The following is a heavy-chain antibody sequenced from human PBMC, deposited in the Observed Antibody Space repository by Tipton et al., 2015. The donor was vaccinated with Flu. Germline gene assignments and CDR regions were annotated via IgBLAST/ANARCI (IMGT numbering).Heavy chain of an antibody. J-gene: IGHJ5*02. D-gene: IGHD6-6*01. CDR3: VSDPSSSSVYWFDP. CDR1: GASINIYF. Sequence: TLSLTCTVSGASINIYFWSWIRQSPGKGLEWIGYIYSGGSTKYNPYFDSRVTMSLDTSKNQFSLKVTSVTAADTAVYFCVSDPSSSSVYWFDPSGQGAPVTVSS. V-gene: IGHV4-59*08. CDR2: IYSGGST.